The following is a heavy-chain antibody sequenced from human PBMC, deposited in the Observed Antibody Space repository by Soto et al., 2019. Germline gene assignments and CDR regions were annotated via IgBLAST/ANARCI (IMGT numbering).Heavy chain of an antibody. CDR3: ARQIYDSDTGPNFQYYFDS. D-gene: IGHD3-22*01. J-gene: IGHJ4*02. CDR1: GYSFAVYC. Sequence: GESVKISGKGSGYSFAVYCITWVLQKPWKGLEWMGRIDPSDSQTYYSPSFRGHVTISVTKSITTVFLQWSSLRASDTAMYYCARQIYDSDTGPNFQYYFDSWGQGTPVTVSS. CDR2: IDPSDSQT. V-gene: IGHV5-10-1*01.